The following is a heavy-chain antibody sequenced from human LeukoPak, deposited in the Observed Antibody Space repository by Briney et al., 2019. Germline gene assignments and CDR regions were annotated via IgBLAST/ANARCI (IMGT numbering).Heavy chain of an antibody. V-gene: IGHV3-11*04. D-gene: IGHD1-26*01. CDR3: AKDLGDSGPTPDSDY. J-gene: IGHJ4*02. CDR2: IGSTI. Sequence: GGSARLSCVASGFTFSDYYMSWIRQAPGKGLEWVSYIGSTIYYADSVKGRFTISGDNSKNTLYLQMNSLRAEDTSVYYCAKDLGDSGPTPDSDYWGQGTLVTVSS. CDR1: GFTFSDYY.